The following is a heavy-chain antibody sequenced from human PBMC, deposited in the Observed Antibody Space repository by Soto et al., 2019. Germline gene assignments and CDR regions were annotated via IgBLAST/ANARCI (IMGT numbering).Heavy chain of an antibody. D-gene: IGHD7-27*01. CDR2: VYHGGTS. V-gene: IGHV4-34*01. Sequence: SETLSLTCAVHGGSFSGYYWDWIRQPPGKGLEWIGEVYHGGTSNYNPSLKSRVTISVDTPKNQFSLKLSSVTAADTAVYYCAKNWNWGSLVHWGQGTLVTVSS. J-gene: IGHJ4*02. CDR1: GGSFSGYY. CDR3: AKNWNWGSLVH.